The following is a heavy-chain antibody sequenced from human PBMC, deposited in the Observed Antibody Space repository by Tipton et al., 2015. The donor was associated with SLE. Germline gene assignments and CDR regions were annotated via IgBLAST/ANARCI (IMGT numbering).Heavy chain of an antibody. CDR2: IYHSGST. J-gene: IGHJ4*02. V-gene: IGHV4-30-2*01. D-gene: IGHD5-12*01. CDR3: ARHVALYSGYDY. Sequence: TLSLTCAVSGVSISSSGYAWSWIRQAPGKGLEWIGYIYHSGSTNNNPSLRSRVTILVDKSKNQFSLRLSSVTAADTAVYYCARHVALYSGYDYWGQGTLVTVSS. CDR1: GVSISSSGYA.